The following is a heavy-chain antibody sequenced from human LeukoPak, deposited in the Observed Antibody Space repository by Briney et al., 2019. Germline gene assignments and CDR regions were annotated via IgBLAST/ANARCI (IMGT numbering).Heavy chain of an antibody. J-gene: IGHJ4*02. CDR1: GYTFSGYY. Sequence: ASVKVSCKASGYTFSGYYMHWVRQAPGQGLEWMGWINPNSGGTRYVQKFQGRVTMTRDTSISTAYMELSRLRSDDTAVYYCASGSLASYFDHWGQGTLVTVSS. CDR2: INPNSGGT. CDR3: ASGSLASYFDH. V-gene: IGHV1-2*02. D-gene: IGHD3-16*01.